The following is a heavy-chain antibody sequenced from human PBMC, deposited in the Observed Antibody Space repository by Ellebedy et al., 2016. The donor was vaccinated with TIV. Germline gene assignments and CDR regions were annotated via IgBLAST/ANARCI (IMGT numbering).Heavy chain of an antibody. CDR2: ISYDGGNK. CDR3: AKDKVEYQPIGNYFYYGLDV. D-gene: IGHD2-8*02. J-gene: IGHJ6*02. CDR1: GFIFSNFG. Sequence: GESLKISXATSGFIFSNFGMHWVRQAPGKGLEWVAVISYDGGNKYYADSVKGRFTISRDNSKNRLYLQMNSLRGEDTAVYYCAKDKVEYQPIGNYFYYGLDVWGQGTTVTVSS. V-gene: IGHV3-30*18.